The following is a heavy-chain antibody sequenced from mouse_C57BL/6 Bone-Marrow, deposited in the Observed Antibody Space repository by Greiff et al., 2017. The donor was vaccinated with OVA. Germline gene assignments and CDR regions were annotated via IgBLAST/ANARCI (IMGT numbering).Heavy chain of an antibody. J-gene: IGHJ4*01. V-gene: IGHV5-12*01. D-gene: IGHD2-5*01. CDR3: ARLSYYSNSYYAMDY. CDR1: GFTFSDYY. CDR2: ISNGGGST. Sequence: EVKVEESGGGLVQPGGSLKLSCAASGFTFSDYYMYWVRQTPEKRLEWVAYISNGGGSTYYPDTVKGRFTISRDNAKNTLYLQMSRLKSEDTAMYYCARLSYYSNSYYAMDYWGQGTSVTVPS.